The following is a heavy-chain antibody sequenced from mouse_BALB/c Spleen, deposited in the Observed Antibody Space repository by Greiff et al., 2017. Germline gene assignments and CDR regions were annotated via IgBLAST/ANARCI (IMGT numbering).Heavy chain of an antibody. V-gene: IGHV7-1*02. CDR1: GFTFSDFY. Sequence: DVKLVESGGGLVQPGGSLRLSCATSGFTFSDFYMEWVRQPPGKRLEWIAASRNKANDYTTEYSASVKGRFIVSRDTSQSILYLQMNALRAEDTAIYYCARDAYPFYYYDPAWFAYWGQGTLVTVSA. CDR3: ARDAYPFYYYDPAWFAY. CDR2: SRNKANDYTT. J-gene: IGHJ3*01. D-gene: IGHD2-4*01.